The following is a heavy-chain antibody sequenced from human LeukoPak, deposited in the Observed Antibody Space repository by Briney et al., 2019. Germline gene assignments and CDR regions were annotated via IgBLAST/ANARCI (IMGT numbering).Heavy chain of an antibody. CDR1: GGSISSSSYY. Sequence: PSETLSLTCTVSGGSISSSSYYWGWIRQPPGKGLEWIGSIYYSGSTYYNPSLKSRVTISVGTSKNQFSLKLSSVTAADTAVYYCARGYYDILTGYPLGYWGQGTLVTVSS. CDR2: IYYSGST. D-gene: IGHD3-9*01. J-gene: IGHJ4*02. CDR3: ARGYYDILTGYPLGY. V-gene: IGHV4-39*01.